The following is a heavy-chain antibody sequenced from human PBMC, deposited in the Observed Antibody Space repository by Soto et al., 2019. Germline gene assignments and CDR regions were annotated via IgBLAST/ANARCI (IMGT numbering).Heavy chain of an antibody. CDR1: GSSVSSNIAA. V-gene: IGHV6-1*01. Sequence: SQTLSLTCAISGSSVSSNIAAWNFIRQSPSRGLEWLGRTYYRSKWYNYYSLSVKSRITINPYTSKNQFSLQLNSVTPEDTAVYYCARESSWYWFDPWGQGTMVTVSS. J-gene: IGHJ5*02. D-gene: IGHD6-13*01. CDR3: ARESSWYWFDP. CDR2: TYYRSKWYN.